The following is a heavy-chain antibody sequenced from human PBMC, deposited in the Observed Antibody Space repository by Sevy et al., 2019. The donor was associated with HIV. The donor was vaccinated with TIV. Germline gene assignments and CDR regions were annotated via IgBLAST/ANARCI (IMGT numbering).Heavy chain of an antibody. D-gene: IGHD4-17*01. CDR2: IYYSGYT. Sequence: SEALSLTCTVSGGPSNSYSWNWIRQPPGKGLEWIGYIYYSGYTNYNPSLKSRVTISVDTSKNQFSLKLSSVNAADTGVYFCAREMGSVPTCSAFDIWGQGTMFTVSS. CDR1: GGPSNSYS. CDR3: AREMGSVPTCSAFDI. V-gene: IGHV4-59*01. J-gene: IGHJ3*02.